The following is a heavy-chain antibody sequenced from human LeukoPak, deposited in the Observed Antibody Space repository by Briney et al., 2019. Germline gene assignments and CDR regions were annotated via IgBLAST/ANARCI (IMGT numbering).Heavy chain of an antibody. D-gene: IGHD6-19*01. CDR2: ISGSGSSI. J-gene: IGHJ4*02. Sequence: GGSLRLSCAASGFIFNAHSINWVRQAPGKGLEWVSYISGSGSSIYYADSVGGRFTIYRDSAKNSVYLQMNNLRAEDTAVYYCAKGTGASAWLADYWGQGTLVTVSS. V-gene: IGHV3-48*01. CDR3: AKGTGASAWLADY. CDR1: GFIFNAHS.